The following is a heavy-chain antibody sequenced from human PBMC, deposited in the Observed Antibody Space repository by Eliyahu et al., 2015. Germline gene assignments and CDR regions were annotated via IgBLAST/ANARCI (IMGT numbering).Heavy chain of an antibody. D-gene: IGHD5-12*01. Sequence: KGLEWVAFIRYDGSNKYYADSVKGRFTTSRDNSKNTLYLQMNSLRAEDTAVYYCAKDLYSGYEGGRNYYYYGMDVWGQGTTVTVSS. J-gene: IGHJ6*02. CDR3: AKDLYSGYEGGRNYYYYGMDV. V-gene: IGHV3-30*02. CDR2: IRYDGSNK.